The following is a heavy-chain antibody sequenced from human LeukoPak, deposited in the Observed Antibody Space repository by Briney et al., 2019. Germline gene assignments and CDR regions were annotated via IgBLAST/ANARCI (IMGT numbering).Heavy chain of an antibody. V-gene: IGHV4-39*01. Sequence: PSETLSLTCTVSGGSISSSSYYWGWIRQPPGKGLEWIGSIYYSGSTYYNPSLKSRVTISVDTSKNQFSLKLSSVTAADTAVYYCATVTPGIAANYFDYWGQGTLATVSS. CDR1: GGSISSSSYY. D-gene: IGHD6-25*01. J-gene: IGHJ4*02. CDR2: IYYSGST. CDR3: ATVTPGIAANYFDY.